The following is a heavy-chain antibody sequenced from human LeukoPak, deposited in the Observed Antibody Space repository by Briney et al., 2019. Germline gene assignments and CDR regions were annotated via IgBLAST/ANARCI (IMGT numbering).Heavy chain of an antibody. V-gene: IGHV3-9*01. Sequence: GGSLRLSCAASGFTFSSYAMHWVRQAPGKGLEWVSGISWNSGSIGYADSVKGRFTISRDNAKNSLYLQMNSLRAEDTALYYCAKVGGSYALVDAFDIWGQGTMVTVSS. CDR2: ISWNSGSI. CDR3: AKVGGSYALVDAFDI. J-gene: IGHJ3*02. CDR1: GFTFSSYA. D-gene: IGHD1-26*01.